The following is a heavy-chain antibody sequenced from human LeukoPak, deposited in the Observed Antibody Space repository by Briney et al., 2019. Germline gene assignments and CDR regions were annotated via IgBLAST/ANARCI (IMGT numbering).Heavy chain of an antibody. CDR2: IYYSGST. CDR3: ASRRYYGWFDP. D-gene: IGHD1-26*01. J-gene: IGHJ5*02. CDR1: GCSISNYY. V-gene: IGHV4-59*08. Sequence: PSETLSLTCTVSGCSISNYYWSWVRQPPGKGLEWIGYIYYSGSTNYNPSPKSRVTISVDTYKNQLSLKLSSVTAADTAVYYCASRRYYGWFDPWGQGTVVSGS.